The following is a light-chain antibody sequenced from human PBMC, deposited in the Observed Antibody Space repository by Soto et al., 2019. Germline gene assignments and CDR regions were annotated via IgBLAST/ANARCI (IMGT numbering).Light chain of an antibody. J-gene: IGKJ2*01. V-gene: IGKV3-11*01. CDR1: QSVSSY. CDR2: DAS. CDR3: QQRSNWLPYT. Sequence: EIVLTQSPATLSLSPGERATLSCRASQSVSSYLAWYQQKPGQAPRLLISDASNRATGIPARFSGSGSGTDFTLTNSSLEPEDFAVYYCQQRSNWLPYTFGQGTKLEIK.